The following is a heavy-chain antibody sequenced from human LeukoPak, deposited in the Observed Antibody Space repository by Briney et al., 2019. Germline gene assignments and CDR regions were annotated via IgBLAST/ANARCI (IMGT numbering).Heavy chain of an antibody. CDR3: AKDGVAPGSSGDYFDY. J-gene: IGHJ4*02. CDR1: GFTFSSYA. D-gene: IGHD3-10*01. V-gene: IGHV3-23*01. Sequence: GGSLRLSCAASGFTFSSYAMSWVRQAPGKGLEWVSVSTASGGYTYYADSVKGRFTISRDNSKNTLYLQMNSLRAGDTAVYYCAKDGVAPGSSGDYFDYWGWGILVTVSS. CDR2: STASGGYT.